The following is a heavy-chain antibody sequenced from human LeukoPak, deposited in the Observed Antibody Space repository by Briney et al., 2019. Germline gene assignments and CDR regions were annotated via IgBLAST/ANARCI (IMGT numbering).Heavy chain of an antibody. V-gene: IGHV3-7*04. CDR1: GFTFSHFW. D-gene: IGHD5-24*01. J-gene: IGHJ4*02. CDR2: IKQDGSKK. Sequence: GGSLRLSCAASGFTFSHFWMSWVRQAPGKGLEWVANIKQDGSKKSYVDSVKGRFTISRDNAKNSLYLQMNSLRAEDTAIYYCTRVGYIDEGIDYWGQGTLVTVSS. CDR3: TRVGYIDEGIDY.